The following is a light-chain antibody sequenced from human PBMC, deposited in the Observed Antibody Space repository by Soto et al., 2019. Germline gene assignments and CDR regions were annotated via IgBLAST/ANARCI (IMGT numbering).Light chain of an antibody. Sequence: DIVMTQSPDSLAVSLGGRATINCKSSQSIFFTSNNKNYLAWYQQKPGQPPKLLIYWASTRESGVPDRFTGSRSGTDFTLTISSLQAEDGAVYYCQQYYSTPRTFGQGTKVEIK. CDR2: WAS. J-gene: IGKJ1*01. CDR3: QQYYSTPRT. V-gene: IGKV4-1*01. CDR1: QSIFFTSNNKNY.